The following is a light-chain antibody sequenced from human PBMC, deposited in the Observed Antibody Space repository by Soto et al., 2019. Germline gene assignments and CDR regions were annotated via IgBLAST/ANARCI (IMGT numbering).Light chain of an antibody. Sequence: QSALTQPPSASGTPGQRVTISCSGSSSNIGSNYVCWYQQLPGTAPKLLIYRNDQRPSGVPDRFSGSKSGTSASLAIGGLRSEDEVDYYCAAWDDSLSGYVFGTGTKVTVL. CDR1: SSNIGSNY. V-gene: IGLV1-47*01. J-gene: IGLJ1*01. CDR2: RND. CDR3: AAWDDSLSGYV.